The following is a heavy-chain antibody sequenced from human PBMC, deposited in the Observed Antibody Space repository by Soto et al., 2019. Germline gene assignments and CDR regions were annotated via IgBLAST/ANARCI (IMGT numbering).Heavy chain of an antibody. Sequence: VQLLESGGGLIQPGGSLRLSCVAPGFTFSSYAMNWVRQGPGTGLEWVAVIDSDDGKTYYANAVKGRFSISRDNSKNTLFLQMNSLRVEDTATYYCVKAGYTSGLLWGQGTLVTV. V-gene: IGHV3-23*01. D-gene: IGHD6-25*01. CDR3: VKAGYTSGLL. CDR2: IDSDDGKT. CDR1: GFTFSSYA. J-gene: IGHJ4*02.